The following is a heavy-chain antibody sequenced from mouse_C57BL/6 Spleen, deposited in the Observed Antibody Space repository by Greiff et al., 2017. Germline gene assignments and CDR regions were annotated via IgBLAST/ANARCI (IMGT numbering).Heavy chain of an antibody. J-gene: IGHJ2*01. Sequence: QLQQPGAELVRPGSSVKLSGKASGYTFTSYWMDWVKQRPGQGLEWIGNIYPSDSETHYNQKFKDKATLTVDKSSSTAYMQLSSLTSEDSAVYYCARDQLYYFDYWGQGTTLTVSS. V-gene: IGHV1-61*01. D-gene: IGHD3-1*01. CDR2: IYPSDSET. CDR1: GYTFTSYW. CDR3: ARDQLYYFDY.